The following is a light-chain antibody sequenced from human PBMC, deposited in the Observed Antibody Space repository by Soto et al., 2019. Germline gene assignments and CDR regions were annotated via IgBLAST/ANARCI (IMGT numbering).Light chain of an antibody. CDR1: QTISNW. J-gene: IGKJ1*01. Sequence: DIQMTQSPSTLSASIGDRVTITCRASQTISNWLAWYQQKPGKAPKVLIHDASRLESGVPSRFSGSGSGTEFTLTLNNLQPDDFAIYYCRQYDSESTFGQGTKVEIK. CDR3: RQYDSEST. V-gene: IGKV1-5*01. CDR2: DAS.